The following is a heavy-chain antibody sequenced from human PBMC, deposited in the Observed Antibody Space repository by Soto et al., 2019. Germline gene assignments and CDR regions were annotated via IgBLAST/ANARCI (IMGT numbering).Heavy chain of an antibody. CDR1: GAALNSGNYY. J-gene: IGHJ5*02. Sequence: SEPLSLTSSVSGAALNSGNYYWSWIRQVPGKGLEWIGHIYVTGAVDYNPSLRDRITISQDTPERQFSLNLRLVTAADTAVYYCARLRIATNNYKWFDPWGQGTLVTVSS. CDR3: ARLRIATNNYKWFDP. D-gene: IGHD2-21*01. V-gene: IGHV4-31*02. CDR2: IYVTGAV.